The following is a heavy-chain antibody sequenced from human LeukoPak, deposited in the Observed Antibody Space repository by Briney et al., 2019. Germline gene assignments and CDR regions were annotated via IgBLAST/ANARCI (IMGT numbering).Heavy chain of an antibody. V-gene: IGHV3-9*01. Sequence: PGGSLRLSCAASGFTFDDYAMHWVRQAPGKGLEWVSGISWNSGSIGYADSVKGRFTISRDNSKNTLYLQMNSLRAEDTAVYYCAKPQTLIAVAGTAFDYWGQGTLVTVSS. CDR2: ISWNSGSI. J-gene: IGHJ4*02. CDR3: AKPQTLIAVAGTAFDY. D-gene: IGHD6-19*01. CDR1: GFTFDDYA.